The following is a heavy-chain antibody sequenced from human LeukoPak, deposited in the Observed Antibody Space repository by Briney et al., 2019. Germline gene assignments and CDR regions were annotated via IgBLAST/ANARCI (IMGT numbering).Heavy chain of an antibody. J-gene: IGHJ4*02. Sequence: PSQTLSLTCTVSGGSISSGSYYWSWIRQPAGKGLEWIGRIYTSGSTHYNPSLKSRVTISLDTSKNQFSLSLSSVTAADTAVYYCARGNLVATLYFDYWGQGALVTVSS. CDR3: ARGNLVATLYFDY. D-gene: IGHD5-12*01. CDR2: IYTSGST. V-gene: IGHV4-61*02. CDR1: GGSISSGSYY.